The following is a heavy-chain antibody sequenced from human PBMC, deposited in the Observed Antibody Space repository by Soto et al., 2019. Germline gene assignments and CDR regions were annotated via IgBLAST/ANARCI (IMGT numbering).Heavy chain of an antibody. CDR1: GFTFSSYA. Sequence: EVQLLESGGGLVQPGGSLRLSCAASGFTFSSYAMSWVRQAPGKGLEWVSAISGSGGSTYYADSVKGRFTISRDNSKNTLYLQMNGLRAEDTAVYYCANMEDHYYDSSRYYYFGYFDYWRQGSLVTVSS. CDR3: ANMEDHYYDSSRYYYFGYFDY. D-gene: IGHD3-22*01. J-gene: IGHJ4*02. V-gene: IGHV3-23*01. CDR2: ISGSGGST.